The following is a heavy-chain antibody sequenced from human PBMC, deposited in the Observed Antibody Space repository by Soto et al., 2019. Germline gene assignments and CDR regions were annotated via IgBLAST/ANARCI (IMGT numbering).Heavy chain of an antibody. D-gene: IGHD2-15*01. CDR2: ISAYNGNT. Sequence: ASVKVSCKASGYTFTSYGISWVRQAPGQGLEWMGWISAYNGNTNYAQKLQGRVTMTTDTSTSTAYMELRSLRSDDTAVYYCARDGVGYCSGGSCYGYYYYGIDVWGQGTTVTVSS. CDR1: GYTFTSYG. J-gene: IGHJ6*02. CDR3: ARDGVGYCSGGSCYGYYYYGIDV. V-gene: IGHV1-18*01.